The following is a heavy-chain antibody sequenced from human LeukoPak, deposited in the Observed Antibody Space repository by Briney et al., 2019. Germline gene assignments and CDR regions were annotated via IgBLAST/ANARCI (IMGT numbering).Heavy chain of an antibody. Sequence: GGSLRLSCAASGFTFSSYSMNWVRQAPGKGLEWVSSISSSSSYIYYADSVKGRFTISRDNAKNSLYLQMNSLRAEDTAVYYCARDLGVPAAIPGLGWFDPWGQGTLVTVSS. D-gene: IGHD2-2*02. J-gene: IGHJ5*02. CDR1: GFTFSSYS. V-gene: IGHV3-21*01. CDR3: ARDLGVPAAIPGLGWFDP. CDR2: ISSSSSYI.